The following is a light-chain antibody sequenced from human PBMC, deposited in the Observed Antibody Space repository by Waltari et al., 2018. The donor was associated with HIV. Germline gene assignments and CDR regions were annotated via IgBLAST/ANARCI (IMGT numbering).Light chain of an antibody. Sequence: SDVTQPASVSGFPGQSITVSCTGDGTDFGFYNSISWYQQQPGKVPKLLLYEVDSRASGVSSRLSGSKSGNTASLTISGLHLDDEGVYYWASYTAKDTVLFGGGTTVTVL. V-gene: IGLV2-14*03. CDR2: EVD. CDR3: ASYTAKDTVL. CDR1: GTDFGFYNS. J-gene: IGLJ2*01.